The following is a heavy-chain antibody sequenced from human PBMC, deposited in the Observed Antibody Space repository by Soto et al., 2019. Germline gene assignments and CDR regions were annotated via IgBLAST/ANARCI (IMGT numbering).Heavy chain of an antibody. D-gene: IGHD5-12*01. CDR1: GGPISSYY. Sequence: QVQLQESGPGLVKPSETLSLTCTVSGGPISSYYWSWIRQPPGKGLEWIGYISYSGSTNYNPSLKSRVTISVDTSKNQFSLKLSSVTAADTAVYYCARQWGYNFDYWGQGTLVTVSS. V-gene: IGHV4-59*08. CDR3: ARQWGYNFDY. J-gene: IGHJ4*02. CDR2: ISYSGST.